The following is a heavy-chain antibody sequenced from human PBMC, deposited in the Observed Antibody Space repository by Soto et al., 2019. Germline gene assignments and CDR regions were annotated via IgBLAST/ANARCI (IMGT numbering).Heavy chain of an antibody. J-gene: IGHJ4*02. V-gene: IGHV3-23*01. CDR1: GFTFSSYA. D-gene: IGHD3-22*01. Sequence: PGGSLRLSCAASGFTFSSYAMSWVRQAPGKGLEWVSAISGSGVSTYYADSVKGRFTISRDNSKNTLYLQMNSLRAEDTAVYYCAKSPGMYYYDSSGYYHYDDWGQGTLVTVSS. CDR3: AKSPGMYYYDSSGYYHYDD. CDR2: ISGSGVST.